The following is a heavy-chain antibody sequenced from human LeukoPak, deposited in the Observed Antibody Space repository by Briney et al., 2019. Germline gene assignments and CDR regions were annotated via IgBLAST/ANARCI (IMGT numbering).Heavy chain of an antibody. D-gene: IGHD1-1*01. CDR3: ARNRVTTPGAFDV. J-gene: IGHJ3*01. CDR2: IYTSRST. Sequence: SQTLSLTCTVSGGSISSGSYNWSWIRQPAGKGLEWIGHIYTSRSTNYNPSLKSQVTISVDTSKNQSSLKLSSVTAADTAVYYCARNRVTTPGAFDVWGQGTMVTVSS. CDR1: GGSISSGSYN. V-gene: IGHV4-61*09.